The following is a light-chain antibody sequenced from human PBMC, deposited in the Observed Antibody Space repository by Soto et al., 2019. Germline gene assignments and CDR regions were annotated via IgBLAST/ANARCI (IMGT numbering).Light chain of an antibody. CDR3: HQHNSWPPGT. CDR1: QSVRNN. Sequence: EIVLTQSPGTLSLSPGERATLSCRASQSVRNNYLAWYPPKPGQAPRLLISATSTRATGIPARFSGGGSGTKFTLTISSLQSEDFALYYCHQHNSWPPGTFGQGTKVDIK. CDR2: ATS. J-gene: IGKJ2*01. V-gene: IGKV3D-15*01.